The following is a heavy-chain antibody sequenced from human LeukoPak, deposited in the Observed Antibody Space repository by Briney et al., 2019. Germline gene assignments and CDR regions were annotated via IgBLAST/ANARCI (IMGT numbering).Heavy chain of an antibody. CDR1: GGSISSSSYY. D-gene: IGHD3-9*01. CDR3: ARRVGYDILTGYYQSFDY. Sequence: PSETLSLTYTVSGGSISSSSYYWGWIRQPPGKGLEWIGSIYYSGSTYYSPSLKSRVTISVDTSKNQFSLKLSSVTAADTAVYYCARRVGYDILTGYYQSFDYWGQGTLVTVSS. J-gene: IGHJ4*02. V-gene: IGHV4-39*01. CDR2: IYYSGST.